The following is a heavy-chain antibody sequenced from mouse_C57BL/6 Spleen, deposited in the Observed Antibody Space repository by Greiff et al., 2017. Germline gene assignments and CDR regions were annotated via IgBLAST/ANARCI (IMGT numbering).Heavy chain of an antibody. CDR1: GYTFTSYW. CDR3: ARIYSSFWYFDV. Sequence: VQLQQPGAELVKPGASVKMSCKASGYTFTSYWITWVKQRPGQGLAWIGDIYPGSGSTNYNEKFKSKATLTVDTSSSTAYMQLSSLTSKDSAVYCCARIYSSFWYFDVGGTGTAVTVSA. J-gene: IGHJ1*03. CDR2: IYPGSGST. D-gene: IGHD1-1*01. V-gene: IGHV1-55*01.